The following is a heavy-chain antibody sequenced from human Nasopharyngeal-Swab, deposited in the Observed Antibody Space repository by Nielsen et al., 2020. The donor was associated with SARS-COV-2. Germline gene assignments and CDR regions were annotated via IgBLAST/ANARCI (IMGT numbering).Heavy chain of an antibody. CDR1: GESFSGYY. CDR3: ASVDYSNWCFDY. V-gene: IGHV4-34*01. CDR2: INHSGST. D-gene: IGHD4-11*01. Sequence: SETLSLTCAVYGESFSGYYWSWIRQPPGKGLEWIGEINHSGSTNYNPSLKSRVTISVDTSKNQFSLKLSSVTAADTAVYYCASVDYSNWCFDYWGQGTLVTVSS. J-gene: IGHJ4*02.